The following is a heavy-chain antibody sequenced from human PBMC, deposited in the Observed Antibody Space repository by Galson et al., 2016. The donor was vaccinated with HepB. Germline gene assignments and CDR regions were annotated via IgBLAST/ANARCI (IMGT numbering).Heavy chain of an antibody. CDR3: ARDFRGSKIRARDFDF. CDR2: ISSNRVYI. D-gene: IGHD3-10*01. J-gene: IGHJ4*02. Sequence: SLRLSCATSGFTFGSYSMNWVRQAPGKGLEWVASISSNRVYINYGDSVKGRFTISRDNAKNSLYLQMNSQRAEDTAVYYCARDFRGSKIRARDFDFWGQGTLVTVSS. V-gene: IGHV3-21*01. CDR1: GFTFGSYS.